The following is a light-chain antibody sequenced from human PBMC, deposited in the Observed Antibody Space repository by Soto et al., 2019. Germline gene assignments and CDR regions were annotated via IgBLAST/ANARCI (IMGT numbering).Light chain of an antibody. CDR2: DVS. J-gene: IGLJ2*01. Sequence: QSALTQPPSVSGSPGQSVSISCTGTSSDVGRYNHVSWYQQPPGTAPKLMIYDVSNRPSGVPDRFSGSKSGNTPSLTISGLQAEDEAEYYCSSYTGSSTLVVFGGGTKLTVL. CDR1: SSDVGRYNH. V-gene: IGLV2-18*02. CDR3: SSYTGSSTLVV.